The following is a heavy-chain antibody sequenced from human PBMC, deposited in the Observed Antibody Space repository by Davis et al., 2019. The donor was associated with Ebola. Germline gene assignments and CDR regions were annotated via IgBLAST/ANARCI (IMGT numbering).Heavy chain of an antibody. CDR3: AKDTSNIWFDI. D-gene: IGHD1-26*01. V-gene: IGHV3-30*18. CDR1: GFTFSSYG. J-gene: IGHJ3*02. CDR2: ISYDGSNK. Sequence: GESLKISCAASGFTFSSYGMHWVRQAPGKGLEWVAVISYDGSNKYYADSVKGRFTISRDNSKNTLYLQMNGLRVEDTAIYYCAKDTSNIWFDIWGQGTMVTVSS.